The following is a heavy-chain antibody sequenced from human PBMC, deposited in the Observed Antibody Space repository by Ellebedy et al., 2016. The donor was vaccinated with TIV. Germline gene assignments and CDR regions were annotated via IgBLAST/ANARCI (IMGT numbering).Heavy chain of an antibody. CDR1: GFTFSSFA. D-gene: IGHD6-19*01. CDR3: AKGRGGGSDSSAPRYYFDS. Sequence: GESLKISCSTSGFTFSSFAMSWVRQAPGKGLEWVSSITHSDGSTYYANSVEGRIIISRDNSKRTLYLQMNSLRAEDTAVYYCAKGRGGGSDSSAPRYYFDSWGLGTLVTVSS. V-gene: IGHV3-23*01. CDR2: ITHSDGST. J-gene: IGHJ4*02.